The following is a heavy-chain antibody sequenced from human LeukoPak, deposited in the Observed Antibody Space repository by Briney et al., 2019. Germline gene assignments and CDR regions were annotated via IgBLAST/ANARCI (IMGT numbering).Heavy chain of an antibody. D-gene: IGHD3-22*01. CDR2: INWNGAWT. CDR3: AGYYYDSSHGFDL. CDR1: GFKFDDYG. V-gene: IGHV3-20*04. J-gene: IGHJ5*02. Sequence: GGSLRLSCAASGFKFDDYGMSWVRQAPGKGLEWVCDINWNGAWTGYADSVKGRFTISRDNAKDSLYLQMNSLRAEDTALYYCAGYYYDSSHGFDLWGQGTLVTVSA.